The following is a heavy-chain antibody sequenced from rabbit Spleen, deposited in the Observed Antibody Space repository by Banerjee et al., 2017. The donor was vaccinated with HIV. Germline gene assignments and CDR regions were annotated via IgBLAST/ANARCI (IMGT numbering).Heavy chain of an antibody. V-gene: IGHV1S40*01. Sequence: EESGGGLVKPGGTLTLTCKVSGIDFSSWYYMCWVRQAPGKGLELIGCIYVNSGSTWYASWAKGRFTCSKTSSTTVTLQMTSLTVADTATYFCARDTGSSFSSYGMDLWGPGTLVTVS. CDR1: GIDFSSWYY. D-gene: IGHD8-1*01. CDR3: ARDTGSSFSSYGMDL. CDR2: IYVNSGST. J-gene: IGHJ6*01.